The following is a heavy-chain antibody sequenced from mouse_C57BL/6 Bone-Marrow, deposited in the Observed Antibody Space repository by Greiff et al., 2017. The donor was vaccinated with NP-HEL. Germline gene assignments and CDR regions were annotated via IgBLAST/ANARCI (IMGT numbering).Heavy chain of an antibody. V-gene: IGHV1-50*01. Sequence: QVQLQQSGAELVKPGASVKLSCKASGYTFTSYWMQWVKQRPGQGLEWIGEIDPSDSYTNYNQKFKGKATLTVDTSYSTAYMQLSSLTSEDSAVYYCARDGYGSHWYFDVWGTGTTVTVSS. CDR3: ARDGYGSHWYFDV. D-gene: IGHD1-1*01. CDR1: GYTFTSYW. J-gene: IGHJ1*03. CDR2: IDPSDSYT.